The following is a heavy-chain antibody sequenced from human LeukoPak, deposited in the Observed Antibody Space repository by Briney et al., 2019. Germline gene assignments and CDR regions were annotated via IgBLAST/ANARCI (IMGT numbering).Heavy chain of an antibody. CDR3: ARVVAAAGTRSQVDY. CDR2: IYYSGST. V-gene: IGHV4-31*03. D-gene: IGHD6-13*01. Sequence: SETLSLTCTVSGGSISSGGYYWSWIRQHPGQGLEWIGYIYYSGSTYYNPSLKSRVTISVDTSKNQFSLKLSSVTAADTAVYYCARVVAAAGTRSQVDYWGQGTLVTVSS. CDR1: GGSISSGGYY. J-gene: IGHJ4*02.